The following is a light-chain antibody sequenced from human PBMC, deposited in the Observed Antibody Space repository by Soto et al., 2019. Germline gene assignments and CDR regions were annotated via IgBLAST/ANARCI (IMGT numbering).Light chain of an antibody. CDR1: QSVSNN. V-gene: IGKV3-15*01. CDR3: QQYHSWPA. J-gene: IGKJ1*01. Sequence: EIVLTQSPGTLSLSPGERATLSCRASQSVSNNYLAWYQQKPGQAPRLLIYGSATRATGIPDRFSGSGSGTEFTLTISSLQSEDSAVYYCQQYHSWPAFGQGTKVDIK. CDR2: GSA.